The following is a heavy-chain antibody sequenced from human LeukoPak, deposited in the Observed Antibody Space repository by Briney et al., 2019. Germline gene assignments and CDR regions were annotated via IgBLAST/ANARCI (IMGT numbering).Heavy chain of an antibody. CDR3: ARVGTGGYYYYYMDV. J-gene: IGHJ6*03. CDR1: GGSYSGYY. D-gene: IGHD2-8*02. Sequence: SETLSLXCAVYGGSYSGYYWSWIRPPPGKGLESIGEINHSGSTNYNPSLKSRVTISVDTSKNQFSLKLSSVTAADTAVYYCARVGTGGYYYYYMDVWGKGTTVTVSS. V-gene: IGHV4-34*01. CDR2: INHSGST.